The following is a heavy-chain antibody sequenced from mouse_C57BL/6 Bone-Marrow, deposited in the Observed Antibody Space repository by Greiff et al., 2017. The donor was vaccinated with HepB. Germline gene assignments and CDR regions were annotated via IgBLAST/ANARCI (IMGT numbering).Heavy chain of an antibody. CDR1: GYTFTSYW. Sequence: QVQLQQPGAELVMPGASVKLSCKASGYTFTSYWMHWVKQRPGQGLEWIGEIDPSDSYTNYNQKFKGKSTLTVDKSSSTAYMQLSSLTSEDSAVYYCARSLFIFAYWGQGTLVTVSA. CDR3: ARSLFIFAY. V-gene: IGHV1-69*01. J-gene: IGHJ3*01. D-gene: IGHD1-1*01. CDR2: IDPSDSYT.